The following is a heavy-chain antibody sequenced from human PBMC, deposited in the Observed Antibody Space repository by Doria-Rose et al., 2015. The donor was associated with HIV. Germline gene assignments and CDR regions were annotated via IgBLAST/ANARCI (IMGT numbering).Heavy chain of an antibody. D-gene: IGHD6-13*01. V-gene: IGHV2-26*01. CDR3: ARIKSSRWYHKYYFDF. Sequence: QITLKESGPVLVKPTETLTLTCTVSGVSLSSPGMGVSWIRQPPGKALEWLANIFSDYARSYKTSLKSRLYISRGTSKIQVVLTMTDMDPVDTATYYCARIKSSRWYHKYYFDFWGQGTLVIVSA. CDR1: GVSLSSPGMG. CDR2: IFSDYAR. J-gene: IGHJ4*02.